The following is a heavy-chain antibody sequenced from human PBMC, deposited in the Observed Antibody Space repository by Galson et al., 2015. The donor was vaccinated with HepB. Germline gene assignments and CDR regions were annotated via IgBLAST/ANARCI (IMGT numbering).Heavy chain of an antibody. Sequence: SLRLSCAASGFAFSRYAMSWVRQAPGKGLEWVSAISGSDDSTYFADSGKGRFSIFRDNSKNTLYLQRNSLRAEDTAVYYCAAHTADGESTFDFWGQGTLVTVS. CDR3: AAHTADGESTFDF. J-gene: IGHJ4*02. D-gene: IGHD4-17*01. CDR1: GFAFSRYA. V-gene: IGHV3-23*01. CDR2: ISGSDDST.